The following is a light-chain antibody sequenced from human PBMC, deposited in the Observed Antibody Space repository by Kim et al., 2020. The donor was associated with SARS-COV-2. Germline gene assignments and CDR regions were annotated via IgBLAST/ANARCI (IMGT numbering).Light chain of an antibody. CDR3: QSYDRSLIAYV. Sequence: QSVLKQPPSVSGAPGQRITICCTGSSSNIGAGYDVHWYQQLPGTAPKLLIYGNSNRPSGVPDRFSGSKSGTSASLAITGLQAEDEADYSCQSYDRSLIAYVFGIGTKVTVL. CDR1: SSNIGAGYD. CDR2: GNS. V-gene: IGLV1-40*01. J-gene: IGLJ1*01.